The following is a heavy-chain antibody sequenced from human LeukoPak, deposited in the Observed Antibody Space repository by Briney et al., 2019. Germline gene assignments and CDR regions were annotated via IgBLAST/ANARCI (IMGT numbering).Heavy chain of an antibody. CDR1: GYTFRNFD. J-gene: IGHJ6*03. CDR3: ARARRGYYMDV. V-gene: IGHV1-8*02. CDR2: MNPGSGDT. Sequence: GASVKVSCKASGYTFRNFDVNWVRQAPGQGLEWMAWMNPGSGDTGYEGKFQARLTMSSNTSITTASMELSSLTSEDTAVYYCARARRGYYMDVWGKGTTVIVSS.